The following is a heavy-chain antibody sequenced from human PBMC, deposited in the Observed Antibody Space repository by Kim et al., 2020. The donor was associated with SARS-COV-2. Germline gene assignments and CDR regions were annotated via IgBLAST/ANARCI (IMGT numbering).Heavy chain of an antibody. Sequence: ASVKVSCKASGYTFTDYYIHWVRQAPGQGLEWMGWMNPKNGDTHFAQRFQVWVTLTRDTSMTTAYMALSRLKSDDTAVYYCAREVKHSGTGGFDFWGQGTLVSVSS. CDR3: AREVKHSGTGGFDF. CDR2: MNPKNGDT. J-gene: IGHJ4*02. D-gene: IGHD1-1*01. CDR1: GYTFTDYY. V-gene: IGHV1-2*04.